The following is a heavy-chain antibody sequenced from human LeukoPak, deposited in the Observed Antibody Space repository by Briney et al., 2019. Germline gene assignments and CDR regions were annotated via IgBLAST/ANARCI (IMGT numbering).Heavy chain of an antibody. Sequence: ASVTVSCKASGYTFTGYYMHWVRQAPGQGLEWMGRINPNSGGTNYAQKFQGRVTMTRDTSISTAYMELSRLRSDDTAVYYCASGRGTVVTTMDYYYYYGMDVWGQGTTVTVSS. J-gene: IGHJ6*02. D-gene: IGHD4-23*01. CDR2: INPNSGGT. CDR1: GYTFTGYY. CDR3: ASGRGTVVTTMDYYYYYGMDV. V-gene: IGHV1-2*06.